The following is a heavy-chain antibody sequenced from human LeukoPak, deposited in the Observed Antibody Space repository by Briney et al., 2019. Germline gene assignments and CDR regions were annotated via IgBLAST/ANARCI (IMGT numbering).Heavy chain of an antibody. CDR3: AHSHGYGSSWSAFDS. J-gene: IGHJ4*02. Sequence: SGPTLVNPTQTLTLTCTFSGFSLSTSGVGVGWIRQPPGKALEWLALIYWDDEKRHSPSLKSRLTITKDTSKNQVVLTMTNMDPVDTATYYCAHSHGYGSSWSAFDSWGQGTLVTVSS. CDR1: GFSLSTSGVG. D-gene: IGHD6-13*01. V-gene: IGHV2-5*02. CDR2: IYWDDEK.